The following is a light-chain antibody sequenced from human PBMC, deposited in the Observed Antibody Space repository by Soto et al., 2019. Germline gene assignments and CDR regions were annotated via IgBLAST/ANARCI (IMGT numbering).Light chain of an antibody. Sequence: QSVLTQPASVSGSPGQSITISCTGTSSDAGGYNYVSWYQQHPGKAPKLMIYEVSNRPSGVSNRFSGSKSGNTASLTISGLQAEDEADYYCSSYTSSSTLFGGGTK. CDR1: SSDAGGYNY. CDR3: SSYTSSSTL. CDR2: EVS. J-gene: IGLJ2*01. V-gene: IGLV2-14*01.